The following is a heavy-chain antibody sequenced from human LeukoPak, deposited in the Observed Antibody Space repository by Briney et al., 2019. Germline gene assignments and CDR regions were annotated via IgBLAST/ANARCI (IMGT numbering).Heavy chain of an antibody. CDR1: GGTFISYA. CDR3: ARVEVGALGSWFDP. D-gene: IGHD1-26*01. V-gene: IGHV1-69*05. CDR2: IIPIFGTA. J-gene: IGHJ5*02. Sequence: ASVKVSCKASGGTFISYAISWVRQAPGQGLEWMGGIIPIFGTANYAQKFQGRVTITTDESTSTAYMELSSLRSEDTAVYYCARVEVGALGSWFDPWGQGTLVTVSS.